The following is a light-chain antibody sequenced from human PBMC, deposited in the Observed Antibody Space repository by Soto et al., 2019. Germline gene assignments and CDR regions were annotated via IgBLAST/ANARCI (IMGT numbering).Light chain of an antibody. CDR3: QQYNSNFRT. J-gene: IGKJ1*01. CDR1: QSISSW. CDR2: KAS. V-gene: IGKV1-5*03. Sequence: DIQMTQSPSTLSASVGDRVTITCRASQSISSWLAWYQQKPGKAPKLLIYKASSLEGGVPPRFSGSGSGTEFTLTISSLQPDDFATYYCQQYNSNFRTFGQGTKVEIK.